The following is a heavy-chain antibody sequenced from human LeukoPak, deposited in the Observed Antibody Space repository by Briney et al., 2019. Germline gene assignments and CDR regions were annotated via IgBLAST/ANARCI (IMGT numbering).Heavy chain of an antibody. CDR3: ARSVKGRGYSYGYRLDY. CDR2: ISSSGSTI. D-gene: IGHD5-18*01. J-gene: IGHJ4*02. V-gene: IGHV3-48*03. Sequence: GGSLRLSGAASGFTFSSYEMNWVRQAPGKGLEWVSYISSSGSTIYYADSVKGRFTISRDNAKNSLYLQMNSLRAEDTAVYYCARSVKGRGYSYGYRLDYWGQGTLVTVSS. CDR1: GFTFSSYE.